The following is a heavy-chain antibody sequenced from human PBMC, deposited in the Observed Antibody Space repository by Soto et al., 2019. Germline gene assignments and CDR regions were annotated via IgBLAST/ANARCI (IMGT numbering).Heavy chain of an antibody. CDR2: MNPNSGNT. CDR3: AKQGPLHCTDTSCPYYFDS. J-gene: IGHJ4*02. Sequence: GASVKVSCKASGYPFTSSDINWVRQATGQGLEWMGWMNPNSGNTGYAQKFQGRVTMTRNTSINTAYMELSSLRSEDTAVYYCAKQGPLHCTDTSCPYYFDSWGQGTLVTVSS. CDR1: GYPFTSSD. V-gene: IGHV1-8*01. D-gene: IGHD2-2*01.